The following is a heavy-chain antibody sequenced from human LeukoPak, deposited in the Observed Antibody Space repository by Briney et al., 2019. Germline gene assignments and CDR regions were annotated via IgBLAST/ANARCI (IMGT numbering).Heavy chain of an antibody. Sequence: GGSLRLSCAASGFTFSSYSMNWVRQAPGKGLEWVSYISSSSSTIYYADSVKGRFTISRDNAKNSLYLQMNSLRAEDTAVYYCASTLSAWAVAGIHEDYWGQGTLVTVSS. CDR3: ASTLSAWAVAGIHEDY. J-gene: IGHJ4*02. D-gene: IGHD6-19*01. CDR1: GFTFSSYS. CDR2: ISSSSSTI. V-gene: IGHV3-48*01.